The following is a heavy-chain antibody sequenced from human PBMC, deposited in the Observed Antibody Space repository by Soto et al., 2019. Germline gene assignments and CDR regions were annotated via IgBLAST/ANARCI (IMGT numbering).Heavy chain of an antibody. D-gene: IGHD3-10*01. Sequence: SETLSLTCTVSGGSISRYHWRWIRQPPGRGLEWIAFFYHSGSTNYNPSLKSRVTISVDTSKNQFSLKVRSVTAADTAVYYCARLNLVPGVWFDPWGQGTLVTVSS. CDR2: FYHSGST. J-gene: IGHJ5*02. V-gene: IGHV4-59*01. CDR1: GGSISRYH. CDR3: ARLNLVPGVWFDP.